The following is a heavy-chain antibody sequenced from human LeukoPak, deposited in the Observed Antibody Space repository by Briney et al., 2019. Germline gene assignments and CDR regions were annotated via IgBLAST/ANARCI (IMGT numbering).Heavy chain of an antibody. CDR3: ARGYGSGSYNYYYYGMDV. J-gene: IGHJ6*02. D-gene: IGHD3-10*01. V-gene: IGHV4-59*01. CDR2: VYYSGST. CDR1: GGSISSYY. Sequence: SETLSLTCTVSGGSISSYYWSWIRQPPGKGLEWMGYVYYSGSTNYNPSLKSRVTISVDTSKNQFSLKLSSVTAADTAVYYRARGYGSGSYNYYYYGMDVWGQGTTVTVS.